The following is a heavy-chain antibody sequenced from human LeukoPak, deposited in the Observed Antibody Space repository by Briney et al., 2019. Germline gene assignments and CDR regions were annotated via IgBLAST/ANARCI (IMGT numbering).Heavy chain of an antibody. CDR1: GGSISSHY. D-gene: IGHD5-18*01. J-gene: IGHJ6*02. CDR2: IYYSGST. Sequence: PSETLSLTCTVSGGSISSHYWSWIRQSPGKGLEWIGYIYYSGSTNYNPSLKNRVTISVDTSKNQFSLKLSSVTAADTAVYYCARERTSYSYGNYYYYGLDVWGQGTTVTVSS. CDR3: ARERTSYSYGNYYYYGLDV. V-gene: IGHV4-59*11.